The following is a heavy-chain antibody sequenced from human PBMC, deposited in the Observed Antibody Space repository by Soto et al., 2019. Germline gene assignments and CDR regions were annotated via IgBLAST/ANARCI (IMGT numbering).Heavy chain of an antibody. CDR1: GFTFSSYS. CDR2: ISSSSSYI. V-gene: IGHV3-21*01. D-gene: IGHD3-10*01. CDR3: ARDLSGFRSAFDI. Sequence: EVQLVESGGGLVKPGGSLRLSCAASGFTFSSYSMNWVRQAPGKGLEWVSSISSSSSYIYYADSVKGRITISRDNAKNSLYLQMNSLRAEDTAVYYCARDLSGFRSAFDIWGQGTMVTVSS. J-gene: IGHJ3*02.